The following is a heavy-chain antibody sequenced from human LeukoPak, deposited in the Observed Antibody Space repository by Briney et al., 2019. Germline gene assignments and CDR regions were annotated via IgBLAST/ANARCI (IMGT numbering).Heavy chain of an antibody. D-gene: IGHD3-3*01. Sequence: PGGSLRLSCVASGFTFSSYAMSWVRQAPGRGLEWVSAISGSGASTYHSDSVKGRFTISRDNFKNTLYLQMNSLRAEDTAVYNCAKDITLFGVATFDYWGQGTLVTVSS. J-gene: IGHJ4*02. CDR3: AKDITLFGVATFDY. CDR2: ISGSGAST. CDR1: GFTFSSYA. V-gene: IGHV3-23*01.